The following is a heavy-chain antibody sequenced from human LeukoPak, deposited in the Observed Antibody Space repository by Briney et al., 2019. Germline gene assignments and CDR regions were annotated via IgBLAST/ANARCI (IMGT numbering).Heavy chain of an antibody. Sequence: ASVKVSFKASGYTFTSYDINWVRQATGQGLEWMGWMNPNSGNTGYAQKFQGRVTMTRNTSISTAYMELSSLRSEDTAVYYCARGHRFFYYMDVWGKGTTVTVSS. V-gene: IGHV1-8*01. CDR2: MNPNSGNT. CDR1: GYTFTSYD. J-gene: IGHJ6*03. CDR3: ARGHRFFYYMDV.